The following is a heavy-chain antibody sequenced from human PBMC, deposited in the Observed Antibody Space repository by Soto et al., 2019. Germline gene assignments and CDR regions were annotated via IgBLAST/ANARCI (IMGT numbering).Heavy chain of an antibody. CDR1: GGSISSGGYY. CDR3: AREGVRDYRLDV. Sequence: PSETLSLTCTVSGGSISSGGYYWSWIRQHPGKGLEWIGYIYYSGSTYYNPSLKSGVTISVDTCKNQFSLRLSSVTAADTAVYYCAREGVRDYRLDVWGQGTTVTVSS. D-gene: IGHD3-10*01. CDR2: IYYSGST. V-gene: IGHV4-31*03. J-gene: IGHJ6*02.